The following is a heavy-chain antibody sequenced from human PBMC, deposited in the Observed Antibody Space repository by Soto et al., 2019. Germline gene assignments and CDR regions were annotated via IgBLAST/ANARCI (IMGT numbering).Heavy chain of an antibody. J-gene: IGHJ3*02. D-gene: IGHD3-3*01. CDR2: ISSSSSYI. Sequence: GGSLRLSCAASGFTFSSYSMNWVRQAPGKGLEWVSSISSSSSYIYYADSVKGRFTISRDNAKNSLYLQMNSLRAEDTAVYYCARDRDTIFGVVIKGAFDIWGQGTMVTVSS. CDR1: GFTFSSYS. CDR3: ARDRDTIFGVVIKGAFDI. V-gene: IGHV3-21*01.